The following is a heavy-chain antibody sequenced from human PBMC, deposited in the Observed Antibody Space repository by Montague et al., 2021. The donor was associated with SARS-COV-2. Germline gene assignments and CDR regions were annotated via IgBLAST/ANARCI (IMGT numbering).Heavy chain of an antibody. J-gene: IGHJ4*02. V-gene: IGHV3-23*01. D-gene: IGHD1-26*01. CDR1: GFTFTSYG. Sequence: SLRLSCAASGFTFTSYGMAWVRQAPGKGLGWVSVITVSGAGTYYAESVEGRFTISRDHSRNTLFLQMNSLRAEDTAVYYCAKRGSYFFDYWGQGTLVTVSS. CDR3: AKRGSYFFDY. CDR2: ITVSGAGT.